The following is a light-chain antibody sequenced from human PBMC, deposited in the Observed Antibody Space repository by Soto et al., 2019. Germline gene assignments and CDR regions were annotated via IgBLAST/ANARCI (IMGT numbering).Light chain of an antibody. Sequence: EIVLTQSPDTLSLSPGERATLSCRASQSVNNALAWYQQKPGQSPSFLIYDASNRATGIPARFSGSGSGTDFTHNISSLETEDYAVYYCQHRRSWPLTFGGGAKGESK. V-gene: IGKV3-11*01. CDR1: QSVNNA. CDR2: DAS. J-gene: IGKJ4*01. CDR3: QHRRSWPLT.